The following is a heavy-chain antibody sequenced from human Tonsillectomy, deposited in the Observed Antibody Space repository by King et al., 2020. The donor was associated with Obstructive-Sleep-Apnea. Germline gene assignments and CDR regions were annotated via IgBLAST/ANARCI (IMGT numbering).Heavy chain of an antibody. D-gene: IGHD6-19*01. CDR1: GGSFSGYY. V-gene: IGHV4-34*01. CDR3: AREVGFSSGWDYFDY. J-gene: IGHJ4*02. Sequence: VQLQQWGAGLLKPSETLSLTCAVYGGSFSGYYWSWIRQPPGKGLEWIGEINHSGSTNYNPSLKSRVTISVDTSKYQFSLKLSSVTAADTAVYYCAREVGFSSGWDYFDYWGQGTLVTVSS. CDR2: INHSGST.